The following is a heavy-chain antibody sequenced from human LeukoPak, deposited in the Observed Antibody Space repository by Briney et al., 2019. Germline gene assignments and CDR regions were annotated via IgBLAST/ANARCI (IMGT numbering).Heavy chain of an antibody. D-gene: IGHD6-19*01. J-gene: IGHJ4*02. V-gene: IGHV3-9*01. Sequence: GGSLRLSCAASGFTFDDYAMHWVRQAPGKGLEWVSGISWNSGSIGYADSVKGRFTVSRDNAKNSLDLQMSSLRAEDTAVYYCARDRDSSGWYDYWGQGTLVTVSS. CDR3: ARDRDSSGWYDY. CDR2: ISWNSGSI. CDR1: GFTFDDYA.